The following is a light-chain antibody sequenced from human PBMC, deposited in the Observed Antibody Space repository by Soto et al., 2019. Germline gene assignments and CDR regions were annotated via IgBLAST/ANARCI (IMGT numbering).Light chain of an antibody. J-gene: IGKJ2*01. V-gene: IGKV1-39*01. CDR1: QTISTY. CDR2: ATY. Sequence: DIQMTQSPSSLSASVGDRVTITCRASQTISTYLNWYQQNPGKAPKLIIYATYSLQRGVPSRFSGSGSRTDFTLTTSSLQPEDFATYYCQQTSNIPYTFGQGTKLEIK. CDR3: QQTSNIPYT.